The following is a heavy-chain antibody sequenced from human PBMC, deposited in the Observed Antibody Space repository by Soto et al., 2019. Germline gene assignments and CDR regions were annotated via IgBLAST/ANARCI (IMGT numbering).Heavy chain of an antibody. Sequence: GGSLRLSCLGSGFTFSAAAIHWVRQAPGQGLEWIGRIRSKTNSYVTAYSGSVEGRFTLSRDDSRNTTYLEMQSLRVEDTAGYFCTASHYWGQGTLVTVSS. CDR2: IRSKTNSYVT. CDR3: TASHY. V-gene: IGHV3-73*01. CDR1: GFTFSAAA. J-gene: IGHJ4*02.